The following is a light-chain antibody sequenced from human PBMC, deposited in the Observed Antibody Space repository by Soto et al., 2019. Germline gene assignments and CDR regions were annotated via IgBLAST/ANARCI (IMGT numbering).Light chain of an antibody. Sequence: QAVVTQPPSASGTPGQRITISCSGTSSNIGNDFVYWYQQLPGTAPKLLIYHDNHRPSGVPDRFSGSKSGTSASLVIGGLRSEDEADYYCASWDDNLRGYVFGTATKLTVL. CDR3: ASWDDNLRGYV. V-gene: IGLV1-47*02. CDR2: HDN. J-gene: IGLJ1*01. CDR1: SSNIGNDF.